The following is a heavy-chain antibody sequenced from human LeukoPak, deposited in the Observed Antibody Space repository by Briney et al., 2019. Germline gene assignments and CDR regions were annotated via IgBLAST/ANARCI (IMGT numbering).Heavy chain of an antibody. D-gene: IGHD6-13*01. CDR1: GFTFSGYE. CDR2: ICGRGITT. J-gene: IGHJ5*02. CDR3: AREGRAAAGTDWFDP. V-gene: IGHV3-48*03. Sequence: QPGGSLRLSCEASGFTFSGYEMNWVRQAPGKGLEWISYICGRGITTYYADSVKGRFTISRDDAKKLLYLEMNSLRAEDTAVYYCAREGRAAAGTDWFDPWGQGTLVTVSS.